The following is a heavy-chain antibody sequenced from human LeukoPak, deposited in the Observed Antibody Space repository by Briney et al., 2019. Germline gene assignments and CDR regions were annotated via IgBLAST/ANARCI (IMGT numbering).Heavy chain of an antibody. Sequence: NAGGSLRLSCAASGFTFSSYSMNWVRQAPGKGLEWVSSISSSSSYIYYEDSVKGRFTISRDNAKNSLYLQMNSLRAEDTAVYYCARVKFKAASDYWGQGTLVTVSS. CDR1: GFTFSSYS. J-gene: IGHJ4*02. V-gene: IGHV3-21*04. CDR3: ARVKFKAASDY. CDR2: ISSSSSYI.